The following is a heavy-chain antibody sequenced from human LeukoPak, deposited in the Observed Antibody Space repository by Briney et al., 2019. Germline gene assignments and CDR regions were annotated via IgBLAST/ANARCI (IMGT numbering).Heavy chain of an antibody. CDR1: GFTFGKYW. Sequence: QPGGSLRLSCVASGFTFGKYWMSWVRQAPGKGLEWVSVIYKDGSTYYADSVKGRFTISRDNSKNTVYLQMNSLRAEDTAVYYCARGYCSGRSCYMWYSDYWGQGTLVTVSS. CDR2: IYKDGST. D-gene: IGHD2-15*01. J-gene: IGHJ4*01. V-gene: IGHV3-53*01. CDR3: ARGYCSGRSCYMWYSDY.